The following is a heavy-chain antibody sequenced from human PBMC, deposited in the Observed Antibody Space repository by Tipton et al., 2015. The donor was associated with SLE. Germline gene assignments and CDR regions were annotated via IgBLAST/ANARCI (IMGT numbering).Heavy chain of an antibody. CDR1: GGSISTYY. CDR3: ARQFNPRGFHFAFDV. D-gene: IGHD2/OR15-2a*01. CDR2: IYHSGST. Sequence: TLSLTCTVSGGSISTYYWSWIRRPPGKGLEWIGEIYHSGSTNYNPSLKSRVTVSVDKSKNQFSLRLTSVTAADTAVYYCARQFNPRGFHFAFDVWGQGTTVTVSS. J-gene: IGHJ6*02. V-gene: IGHV4-59*08.